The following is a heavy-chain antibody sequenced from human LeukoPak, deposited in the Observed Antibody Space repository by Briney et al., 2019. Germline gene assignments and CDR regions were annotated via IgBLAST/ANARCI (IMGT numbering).Heavy chain of an antibody. CDR1: GFTFSSYA. CDR3: ASIAAADDGFDP. D-gene: IGHD6-13*01. V-gene: IGHV3-21*01. J-gene: IGHJ5*02. CDR2: ISSSSSYI. Sequence: PGGSLRLSCAASGFTFSSYAMSWVRQAPGKGLEWVSSISSSSSYIYYADSVKGRFTISRDNAKNSLYLQMNSLRAEDTAVYYCASIAAADDGFDPWGQGTLVTVSS.